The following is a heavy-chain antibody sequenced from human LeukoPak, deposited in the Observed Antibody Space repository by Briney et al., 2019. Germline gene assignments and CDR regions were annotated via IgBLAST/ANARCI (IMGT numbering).Heavy chain of an antibody. CDR1: GFTFISYW. D-gene: IGHD3-22*01. Sequence: GGSLRLSCAASGFTFISYWMTWVRQAPGKGLDRVANIKQDGSEKYYVDSVKGRFTISSDNAKNSLYLQMNSLRAEDTAVYYCARGPYYYDSSGYYNFDYWGQGTLVTVSS. J-gene: IGHJ4*02. V-gene: IGHV3-7*01. CDR2: IKQDGSEK. CDR3: ARGPYYYDSSGYYNFDY.